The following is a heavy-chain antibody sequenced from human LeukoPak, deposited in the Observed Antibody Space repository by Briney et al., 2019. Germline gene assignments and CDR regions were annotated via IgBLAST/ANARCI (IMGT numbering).Heavy chain of an antibody. V-gene: IGHV3-9*02. CDR1: GFTSDDYA. Sequence: PGGSLRLSCAASGFTSDDYAMHWVRQAPGKGLEWVSGISWNSGSIGYADSVKGRFTISRDNAKNSLYLQMNSLRAEDTALYYCAKSYGSGSYYTLDYWGQGTLVTVSS. CDR3: AKSYGSGSYYTLDY. J-gene: IGHJ4*02. D-gene: IGHD3-10*01. CDR2: ISWNSGSI.